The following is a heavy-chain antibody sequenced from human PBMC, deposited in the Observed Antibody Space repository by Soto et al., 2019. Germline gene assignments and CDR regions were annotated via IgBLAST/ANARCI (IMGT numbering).Heavy chain of an antibody. D-gene: IGHD3-10*01. CDR3: ARDEKLLWFGEFQGMDV. V-gene: IGHV3-11*01. CDR2: ISSSGSTI. J-gene: IGHJ6*02. Sequence: GSLRLSCAASGFTFSDYYMSWIRQAPGKGLEWVSYISSSGSTIYYADSVKGRFTISRDNAKNSLYLQMNSLRAEDTAVYYCARDEKLLWFGEFQGMDVWGQGTTVTVSS. CDR1: GFTFSDYY.